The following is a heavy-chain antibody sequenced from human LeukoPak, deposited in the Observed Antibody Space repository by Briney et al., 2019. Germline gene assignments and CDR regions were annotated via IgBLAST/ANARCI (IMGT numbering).Heavy chain of an antibody. V-gene: IGHV4-4*02. D-gene: IGHD6-19*01. CDR3: AANSSPGIAVAGAAENLYYFDY. CDR1: GGSISSSNW. CDR2: IYHSGST. J-gene: IGHJ4*02. Sequence: PSGTLSLTCAVSGGSISSSNWWSWVRQPPGKGLEWIGEIYHSGSTNYNPSLKSRVTISVDTSKNQFSLKLSSVTAADTAVYYCAANSSPGIAVAGAAENLYYFDYWGQGTLVTVSS.